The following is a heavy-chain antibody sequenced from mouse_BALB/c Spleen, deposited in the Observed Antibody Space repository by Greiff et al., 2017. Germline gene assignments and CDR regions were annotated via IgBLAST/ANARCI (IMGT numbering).Heavy chain of an antibody. CDR1: GYTFTSYW. CDR2: INPSTGYT. V-gene: IGHV1-7*01. Sequence: QVQLQQSGAELAKPGASVKMSCKASGYTFTSYWMHWVKQRPGQGLEWIGYINPSTGYTEYNQKFKDKATLTADKSSSTAYMQLSSLTSEDSAVYYCARTGAIDYWGQGTSVTVSS. CDR3: ARTGAIDY. J-gene: IGHJ4*01.